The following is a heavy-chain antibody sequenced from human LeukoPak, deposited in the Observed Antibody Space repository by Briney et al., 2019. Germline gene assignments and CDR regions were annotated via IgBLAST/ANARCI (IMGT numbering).Heavy chain of an antibody. D-gene: IGHD2-8*02. CDR1: GYTFTGYY. CDR3: ARDASGYCRMDV. V-gene: IGHV1-2*02. Sequence: ASVKVSCKASGYTFTGYYMHWVRQAPGQGLEWMGWINPNSGGTNYAQKFQGRVTMTRDTSISTAYMELSRLRSDDTAVYYCARDASGYCRMDVWGKGTTVTVSS. J-gene: IGHJ6*03. CDR2: INPNSGGT.